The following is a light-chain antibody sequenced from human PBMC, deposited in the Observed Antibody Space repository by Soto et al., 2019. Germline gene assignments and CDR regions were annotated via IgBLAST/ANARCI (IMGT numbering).Light chain of an antibody. CDR2: EVN. V-gene: IGLV2-14*01. J-gene: IGLJ1*01. CDR3: NSYTSTGAYV. Sequence: QSALTQPASVSGSPGQSITISCTGTSSDIGGYNSVSWYQQQPGKAPKLMIYEVNNRPSGVSNRFSSSNSANTALLTISGLPAEEEAYYYCNSYTSTGAYVFGTGTKLTVL. CDR1: SSDIGGYNS.